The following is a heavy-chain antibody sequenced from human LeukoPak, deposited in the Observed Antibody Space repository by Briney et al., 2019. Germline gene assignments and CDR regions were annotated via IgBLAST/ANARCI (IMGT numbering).Heavy chain of an antibody. J-gene: IGHJ3*02. V-gene: IGHV4-59*01. CDR2: IYYSGST. Sequence: SETLSLTCTVSGGSISSYYWSWIRQPPGKGLEWIGYIYYSGSTNYNPSLKSRVTISVDTSKNQFSLKLSSVTAADTAVYYCARDSGIAAAGLAFDIWGQGTMVTVSS. D-gene: IGHD6-13*01. CDR1: GGSISSYY. CDR3: ARDSGIAAAGLAFDI.